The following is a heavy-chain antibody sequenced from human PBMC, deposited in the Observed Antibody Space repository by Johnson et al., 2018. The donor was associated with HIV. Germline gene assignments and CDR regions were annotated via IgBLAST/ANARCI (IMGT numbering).Heavy chain of an antibody. V-gene: IGHV3-72*01. J-gene: IGHJ3*02. CDR2: TRNKANSYTT. D-gene: IGHD6-13*01. CDR1: GFTFSDHY. Sequence: MQLVESGGGVVQPGRSLRLSCAASGFTFSDHYMDWVRQAPGKGLEWVGRTRNKANSYTTEYAASVKGRFTISRDDSKNSLYLQMNSLKTEDTAVYYCARVGQQSNAFDIWDQGTMVTVSS. CDR3: ARVGQQSNAFDI.